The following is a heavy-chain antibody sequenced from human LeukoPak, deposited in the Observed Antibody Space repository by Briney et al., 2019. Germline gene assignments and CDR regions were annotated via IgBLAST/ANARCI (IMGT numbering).Heavy chain of an antibody. Sequence: GGSLRLSCAASGFSLRNHAMSWVRQAPGKGLEWVSDISGSGGRTNYADSVKGRFTISRDNSKNTLYLQMNSLRGEDTAVYYCAKAVQAAAGTRRIFDYWGQGTLVTVSS. V-gene: IGHV3-23*01. CDR2: ISGSGGRT. D-gene: IGHD6-13*01. CDR1: GFSLRNHA. CDR3: AKAVQAAAGTRRIFDY. J-gene: IGHJ4*02.